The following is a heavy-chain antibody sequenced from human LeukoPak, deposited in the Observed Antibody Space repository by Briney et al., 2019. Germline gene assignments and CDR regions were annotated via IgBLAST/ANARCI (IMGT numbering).Heavy chain of an antibody. Sequence: PSETLSLTCTVSGGSISSYYWSWIRQPPGKGLEWIGYIYHSGSTNYNPSLKSRVTISVDTSKNQFSLKLSSVTAADTAVYYCARHLGDWNHAFHYWGQGTLVTVSS. D-gene: IGHD1-1*01. CDR2: IYHSGST. J-gene: IGHJ4*02. V-gene: IGHV4-59*08. CDR3: ARHLGDWNHAFHY. CDR1: GGSISSYY.